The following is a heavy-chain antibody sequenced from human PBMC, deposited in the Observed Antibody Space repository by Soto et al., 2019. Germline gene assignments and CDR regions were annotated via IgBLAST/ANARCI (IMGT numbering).Heavy chain of an antibody. CDR3: ARGGSGYTWFNEF. V-gene: IGHV1-69*01. CDR2: IIPDFQTA. Sequence: QEQLVQSGAEVKKPGSSVKVSCKASGGLFSSYPISWVGQVPGQGLEWMGGIIPDFQTAYYTQRFQGRVTITADESTNTAYMELSSLRSEDTAIYYCARGGSGYTWFNEFWGQGTLVTVSS. CDR1: GGLFSSYP. D-gene: IGHD3-22*01. J-gene: IGHJ4*02.